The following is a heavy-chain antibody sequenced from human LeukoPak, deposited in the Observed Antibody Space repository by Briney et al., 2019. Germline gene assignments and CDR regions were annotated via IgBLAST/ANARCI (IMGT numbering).Heavy chain of an antibody. CDR1: GYAFTGYY. CDR3: AVAPGDY. Sequence: ASVKVSCKASGYAFTGYYMHWVRQAPGQGLEWMGWINPNTGDTNYAQKFQGRVTMTRDTSVTTVYMEISRLTSDDTALFYCAVAPGDYWGQGTLVTVSS. CDR2: INPNTGDT. J-gene: IGHJ4*02. D-gene: IGHD2-21*01. V-gene: IGHV1-2*02.